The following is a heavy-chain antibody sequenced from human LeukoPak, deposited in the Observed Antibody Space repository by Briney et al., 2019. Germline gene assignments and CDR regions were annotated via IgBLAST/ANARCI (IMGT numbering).Heavy chain of an antibody. J-gene: IGHJ5*02. CDR2: ISYSGSS. CDR3: ARGYSSSWYLNWFDP. V-gene: IGHV4-39*01. D-gene: IGHD6-13*01. Sequence: SETLSLTCTVSGGSIDSSNYYWGWIRQPPGKGLEWIGSISYSGSSYYNPSLKSRVTISVDTSKNQFSLKLSSVTAADTAVYYCARGYSSSWYLNWFDPWGQGTLVTVSS. CDR1: GGSIDSSNYY.